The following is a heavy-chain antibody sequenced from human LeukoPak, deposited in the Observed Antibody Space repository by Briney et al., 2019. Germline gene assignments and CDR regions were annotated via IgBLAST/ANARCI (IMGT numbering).Heavy chain of an antibody. V-gene: IGHV3-23*01. D-gene: IGHD6-13*01. Sequence: PGRSLRLSCAASGFTFSSYAMSWVRQAPGKGLEWVSAISGSGGSTYYADSVKGRFTISRDNSKNTLYLQMNSLRAEDTAVYYCAKGPGIAAPEATYYYYYGMDVWGQGTTVTVSS. CDR3: AKGPGIAAPEATYYYYYGMDV. CDR1: GFTFSSYA. CDR2: ISGSGGST. J-gene: IGHJ6*02.